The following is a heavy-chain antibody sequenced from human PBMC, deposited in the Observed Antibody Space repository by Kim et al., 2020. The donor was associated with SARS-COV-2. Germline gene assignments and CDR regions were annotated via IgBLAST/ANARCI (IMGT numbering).Heavy chain of an antibody. CDR1: GGSISSSSYY. J-gene: IGHJ5*02. V-gene: IGHV4-39*01. D-gene: IGHD6-13*01. CDR3: ARQGAAAGTRGWFDP. CDR2: IYYSGST. Sequence: SETLSLTCTVSGGSISSSSYYWGWIRQPPGKGLEWIGSIYYSGSTYYNPSLKSRVTISVDTSKNQFSLKLSSVTAAGTAVYYCARQGAAAGTRGWFDPWGQGTPVTVSS.